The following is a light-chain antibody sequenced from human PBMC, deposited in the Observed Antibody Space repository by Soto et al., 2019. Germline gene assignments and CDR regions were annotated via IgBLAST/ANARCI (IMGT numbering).Light chain of an antibody. CDR1: SSDVGGYNY. CDR2: EVV. V-gene: IGLV2-14*01. Sequence: QSALTQPASVSASPGQSITISCTGASSDVGGYNYVSWYQQHPGKAPKLVIYEVVNRPSGISNRVSGSKSGNTASLTISGLQAEDEADYYCTSYTSSTTYVFGTGTKVTVL. CDR3: TSYTSSTTYV. J-gene: IGLJ1*01.